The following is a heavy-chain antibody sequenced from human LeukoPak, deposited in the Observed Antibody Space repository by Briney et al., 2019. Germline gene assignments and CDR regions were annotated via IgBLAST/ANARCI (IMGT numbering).Heavy chain of an antibody. J-gene: IGHJ4*02. CDR3: ARGRYYGSGTYYNVLDLDY. CDR1: GGSFSGYY. CDR2: INHSGST. D-gene: IGHD3-10*01. V-gene: IGHV4-34*01. Sequence: SETLSLTCAVYGGSFSGYYWTWIRQPPGKGLEWIGEINHSGSTIYNPSLKSRVTISVDTSKNQFSLNLSSVTAADTAVYYCARGRYYGSGTYYNVLDLDYWGQGTLVTVSS.